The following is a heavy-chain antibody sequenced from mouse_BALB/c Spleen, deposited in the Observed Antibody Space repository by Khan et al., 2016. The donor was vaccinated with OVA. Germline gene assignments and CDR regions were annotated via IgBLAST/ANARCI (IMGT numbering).Heavy chain of an antibody. Sequence: QIQLVQSGAELARPGASVKMSCKASGYTFTSYTIHWIKLRPGQGLEWIGYINPSNGYTNYNQKFKDKATLTADKSSTTAYMQLSSLTSDDSAVYYCVRDGAYHGSDGWFAYWGQGTLVTVSA. V-gene: IGHV1-4*01. D-gene: IGHD4-1*01. J-gene: IGHJ3*01. CDR3: VRDGAYHGSDGWFAY. CDR2: INPSNGYT. CDR1: GYTFTSYT.